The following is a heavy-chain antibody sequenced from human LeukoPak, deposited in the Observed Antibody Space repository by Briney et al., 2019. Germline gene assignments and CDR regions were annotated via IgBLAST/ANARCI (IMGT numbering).Heavy chain of an antibody. D-gene: IGHD3-10*01. J-gene: IGHJ4*02. CDR2: IYYSGST. CDR3: ARGRLGTSMVRGVITKYFDY. V-gene: IGHV4-39*07. Sequence: SETLSLTCTVSGGSISSSHYYWDWIRQPPGKGLEWIGNIYYSGSTYYNPSLKSRVTISVDTSKNQFSLKLSSVTAADTAVYYCARGRLGTSMVRGVITKYFDYWGQGTLVTVSS. CDR1: GGSISSSHYY.